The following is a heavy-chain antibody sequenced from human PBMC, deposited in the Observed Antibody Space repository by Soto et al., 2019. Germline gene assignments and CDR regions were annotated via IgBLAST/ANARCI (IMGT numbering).Heavy chain of an antibody. CDR1: GFTFSSYS. D-gene: IGHD6-19*01. V-gene: IGHV3-21*01. Sequence: PGGSLRLSCAASGFTFSSYSMNWVRQAPGKGLEWVSSISSSSSYIYYADSVKGRFTISRDNAKNSLYLQMNSLRAEDTAVYYCARDPRSGSDAFDIWGQGTMVTVSS. CDR3: ARDPRSGSDAFDI. CDR2: ISSSSSYI. J-gene: IGHJ3*02.